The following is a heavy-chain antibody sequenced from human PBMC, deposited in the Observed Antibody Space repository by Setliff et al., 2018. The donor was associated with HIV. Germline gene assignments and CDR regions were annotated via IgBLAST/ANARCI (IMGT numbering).Heavy chain of an antibody. V-gene: IGHV4-30-4*08. CDR3: ARENGWLFGCFDP. CDR2: IYYSGRTSHSGST. D-gene: IGHD3-22*01. CDR1: GDSITSGGYS. Sequence: SETLSLTCTVSGDSITSGGYSWTWIRQPPGKALEWVGYIYYSGRTSHSGSTYYNPSVASRITISGDTSKNHFSLKLTSVTAADTAIYYCARENGWLFGCFDPWGQGTPVTVSS. J-gene: IGHJ5*02.